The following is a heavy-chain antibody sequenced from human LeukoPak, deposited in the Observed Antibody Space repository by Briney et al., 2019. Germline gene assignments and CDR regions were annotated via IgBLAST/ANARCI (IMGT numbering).Heavy chain of an antibody. V-gene: IGHV4-39*07. CDR3: ARDPSYDGYYYYYMDV. CDR1: GGSISSSSYY. J-gene: IGHJ6*03. Sequence: PSETLSLTCTVSGGSISSSSYYWGWIRQPPGKGLEWIGSIYYSGSTYYNPSLKSRVTISVDTSKNQFSLKLSSVTAADTAVYYCARDPSYDGYYYYYMDVWGKGTTVTVSS. D-gene: IGHD1-1*01. CDR2: IYYSGST.